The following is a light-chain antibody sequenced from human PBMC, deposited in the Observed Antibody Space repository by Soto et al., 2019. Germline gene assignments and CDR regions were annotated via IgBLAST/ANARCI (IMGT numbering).Light chain of an antibody. V-gene: IGLV2-18*01. CDR3: SLYTSSSPPYV. J-gene: IGLJ1*01. CDR2: EVS. Sequence: QSALTQPPSVSGSPGQSVTISCTGTSSDVGSYNRVSWYQQPPGTAPKLMIYEVSNRPSGVPDRFSGSKSGNTASLTISGLQAEDEADYYCSLYTSSSPPYVFGTGTKLTVL. CDR1: SSDVGSYNR.